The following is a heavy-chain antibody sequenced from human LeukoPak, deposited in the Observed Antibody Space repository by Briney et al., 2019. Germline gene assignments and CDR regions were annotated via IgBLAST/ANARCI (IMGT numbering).Heavy chain of an antibody. J-gene: IGHJ4*02. V-gene: IGHV3-74*01. Sequence: GSLRLSCAASGFTFSGYWMHWVRQAPGKGLVWVSRLNGDESTTAYADSVKGRFTISRDNARNTLYLQMKSLRAEDTAVYYCARGKVEAGRSTLDYWGRGTLVTVSS. CDR2: LNGDESTT. D-gene: IGHD6-19*01. CDR3: ARGKVEAGRSTLDY. CDR1: GFTFSGYW.